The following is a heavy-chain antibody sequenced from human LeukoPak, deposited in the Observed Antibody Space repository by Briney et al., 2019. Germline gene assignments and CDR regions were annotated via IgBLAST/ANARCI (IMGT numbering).Heavy chain of an antibody. CDR3: ARDTGPFDY. CDR1: GFTFSSYA. CDR2: ISYDGTNK. J-gene: IGHJ4*02. Sequence: GRSLRLSCAASGFTFSSYAMHWVRQAPGKGLEWVAVISYDGTNKYYADSVKGRFTISRDNSKNTLYLQMNSLRAEDTAVYYCARDTGPFDYWGQGTLVTVSS. D-gene: IGHD3-10*01. V-gene: IGHV3-30-3*01.